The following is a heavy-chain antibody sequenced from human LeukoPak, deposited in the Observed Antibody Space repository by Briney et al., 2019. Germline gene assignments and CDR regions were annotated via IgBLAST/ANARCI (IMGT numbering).Heavy chain of an antibody. J-gene: IGHJ4*02. CDR1: GFTFSSYA. CDR3: AKGQEIRYSSSWPYYFDY. D-gene: IGHD6-13*01. CDR2: ISGSGASI. V-gene: IGHV3-23*01. Sequence: GGSLRLSCAASGFTFSSYAMSWVRQAPGKGLEWVSAISGSGASIYYADSMKGRFTISRDNSKNTLYLQMNSLRAEDTAVYYCAKGQEIRYSSSWPYYFDYWGQGTLVTVSS.